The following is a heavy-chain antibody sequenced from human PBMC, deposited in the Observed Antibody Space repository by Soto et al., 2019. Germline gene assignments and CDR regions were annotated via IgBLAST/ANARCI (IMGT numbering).Heavy chain of an antibody. CDR2: ISAYNGNT. CDR3: ARDPSPIFVLRVYAIDPPPKGNYLDY. CDR1: GYTFTSYG. J-gene: IGHJ4*02. V-gene: IGHV1-18*01. D-gene: IGHD2-8*01. Sequence: QVQLVQSGAEVKKPGASVKVSCKASGYTFTSYGISWVRQAPGQGLEWMGWISAYNGNTNYAQKLQGRDTMTQHPPRGTAYMELRSFRSDDAAVYYCARDPSPIFVLRVYAIDPPPKGNYLDYGGKGTLVPVPS.